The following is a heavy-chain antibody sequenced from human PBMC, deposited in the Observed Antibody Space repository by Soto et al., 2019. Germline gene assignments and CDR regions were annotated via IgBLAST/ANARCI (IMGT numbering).Heavy chain of an antibody. CDR1: GFTVSSKY. J-gene: IGHJ6*02. V-gene: IGHV3-66*01. CDR2: VSSGGNT. CDR3: ATKDYYYGMDV. Sequence: GGSLRLSCSAPGFTVSSKYMSWVRQPTGKGLEWVALVSSGGNTYYAGSVKGRFTISRDNAKNSLYLQMNSLRAEDTAVYYCATKDYYYGMDVWGQGTTVTVSS.